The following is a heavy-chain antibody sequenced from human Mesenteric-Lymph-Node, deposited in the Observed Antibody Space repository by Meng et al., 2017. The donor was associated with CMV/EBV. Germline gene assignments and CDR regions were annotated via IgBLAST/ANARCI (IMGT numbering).Heavy chain of an antibody. Sequence: SETLSLTCTVSGGSISSSSYYWGWIRQPPGKGLEWIGSIYYSGSTYYNPSLKSRVTISVDTSKNQFSLKLSSVTAADTAVYYCARDSVVVIAPLAFDIWGQGTMVTVSS. J-gene: IGHJ3*02. V-gene: IGHV4-39*07. CDR1: GGSISSSSYY. D-gene: IGHD2-21*01. CDR2: IYYSGST. CDR3: ARDSVVVIAPLAFDI.